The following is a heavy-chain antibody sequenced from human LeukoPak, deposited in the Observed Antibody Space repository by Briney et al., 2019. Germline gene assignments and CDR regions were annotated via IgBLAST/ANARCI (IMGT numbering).Heavy chain of an antibody. Sequence: SVKVSCKASGGTFSSYAISWVRQAPGQGLEWMGRIIPILGIANYAQKFQGRVTITADKSTSTAYMELSSLRSEDTAVYYCAKDRVYYFDSSGYSCDYWGQGSLVTVSS. V-gene: IGHV1-69*04. CDR2: IIPILGIA. CDR1: GGTFSSYA. J-gene: IGHJ4*02. CDR3: AKDRVYYFDSSGYSCDY. D-gene: IGHD3-22*01.